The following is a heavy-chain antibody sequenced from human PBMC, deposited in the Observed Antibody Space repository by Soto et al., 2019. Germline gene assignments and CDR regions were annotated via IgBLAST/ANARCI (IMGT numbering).Heavy chain of an antibody. D-gene: IGHD6-13*01. CDR2: IYYSGST. CDR1: GGSISSGGYY. CDR3: ARVSVTAAGTGFDY. J-gene: IGHJ4*02. V-gene: IGHV4-31*03. Sequence: PSETLSLTCTVSGGSISSGGYYWSWIRQHPGKGLEWIGYIYYSGSTYYNPSLKSRVTISVDTSKNQFSLKLSSVTAADTAVYYCARVSVTAAGTGFDYWGQGTLVTVSS.